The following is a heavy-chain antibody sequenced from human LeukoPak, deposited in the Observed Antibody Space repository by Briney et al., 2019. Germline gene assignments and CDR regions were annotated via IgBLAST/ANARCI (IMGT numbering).Heavy chain of an antibody. CDR1: GFTFSSYS. Sequence: GGSLRLSCAASGFTFSSYSMNWVRQAPGKGLEWVSYISSSSSTIYYADSGKGRFTISRDNAKNSLYLQMNSLRDEDTAVYYCARVSRELLSRVYFDYWGQGTLVTVSS. CDR3: ARVSRELLSRVYFDY. V-gene: IGHV3-48*02. CDR2: ISSSSSTI. D-gene: IGHD1-26*01. J-gene: IGHJ4*02.